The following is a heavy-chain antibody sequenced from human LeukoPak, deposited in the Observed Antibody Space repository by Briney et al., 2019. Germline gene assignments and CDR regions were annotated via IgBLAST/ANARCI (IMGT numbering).Heavy chain of an antibody. D-gene: IGHD3-10*01. Sequence: GGSLRLSCAASGLSLNSYAIHWVRQAPGKGLEWVTAISYDGSNKHYADSVRGRFTISRDNSKNTLYLQMNSLRSDDTAVYYCAQGGSEIYYFYHGMDVWGRGTTVTVSS. CDR3: AQGGSEIYYFYHGMDV. J-gene: IGHJ6*02. V-gene: IGHV3-30*03. CDR2: ISYDGSNK. CDR1: GLSLNSYA.